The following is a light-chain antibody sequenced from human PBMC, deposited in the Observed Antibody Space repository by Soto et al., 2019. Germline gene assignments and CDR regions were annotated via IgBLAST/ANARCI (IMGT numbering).Light chain of an antibody. J-gene: IGLJ1*01. CDR2: DDN. CDR1: SSNIGGNS. Sequence: QSVMTQPPSVSAAPGQKVTISCSGSSSNIGGNSVSWYQQLPGTAPKLLIYDDNKRPSGIPGRFSGSKSGTSATLGITGFQTGDEADYYCGSWDSSLSAYVCGTGTKLTVL. V-gene: IGLV1-51*01. CDR3: GSWDSSLSAYV.